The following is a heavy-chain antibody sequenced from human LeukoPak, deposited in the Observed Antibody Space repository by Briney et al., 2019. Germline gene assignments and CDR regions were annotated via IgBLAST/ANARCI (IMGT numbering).Heavy chain of an antibody. CDR1: GGTFSTYA. D-gene: IGHD3-10*01. CDR2: IIPILGIA. V-gene: IGHV1-69*04. Sequence: SVKVSCKASGGTFSTYAISWVRQAPGQGLEWMGRIIPILGIAKYTQKFQGRVTITADNSTDTAYMELSSLRSEDTAVYYCARDRSGAGHQSNSHDYWGQGTLVTVSS. J-gene: IGHJ4*02. CDR3: ARDRSGAGHQSNSHDY.